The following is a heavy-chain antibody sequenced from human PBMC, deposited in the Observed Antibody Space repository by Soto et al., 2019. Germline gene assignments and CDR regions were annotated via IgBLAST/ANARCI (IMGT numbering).Heavy chain of an antibody. CDR2: SIPIFGTA. V-gene: IGHV1-69*01. J-gene: IGHJ4*02. CDR1: GGTFSTYA. Sequence: QVQLVQPGAEVKKPGSSVRVSCKASGGTFSTYAISRVRQAPGQGLEWLGGSIPIFGTANYEQKFQGRLTSPADGSTSTAYMELSSLRSGGTAVYYCARGVGLRTDSWGQGTLVAVSS. CDR3: ARGVGLRTDS. D-gene: IGHD3-3*01.